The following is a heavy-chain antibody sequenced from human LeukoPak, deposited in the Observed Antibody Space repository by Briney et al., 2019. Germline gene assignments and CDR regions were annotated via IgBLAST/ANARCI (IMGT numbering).Heavy chain of an antibody. Sequence: SLRLSCAASGFAFDGCAMHWVRQAPGEGLEWVSSISWDSVNMDYADSVRGRFTVSRDNAKNSLYLQMNSLEVGDTALYYCAKEGFVCTNGICRYFDYWGQGTLVTVSS. V-gene: IGHV3-9*01. CDR3: AKEGFVCTNGICRYFDY. CDR2: ISWDSVNM. J-gene: IGHJ4*02. D-gene: IGHD2-8*01. CDR1: GFAFDGCA.